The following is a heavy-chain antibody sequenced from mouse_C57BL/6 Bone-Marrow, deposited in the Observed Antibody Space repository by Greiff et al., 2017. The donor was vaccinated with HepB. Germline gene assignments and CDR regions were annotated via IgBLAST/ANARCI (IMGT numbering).Heavy chain of an antibody. CDR2: IYPGGGNT. J-gene: IGHJ2*01. Sequence: VQLQQSGAELVRPGASVKLSCKASGYTFTDYYLKWVKQRPGQGLELIARIYPGGGNTYYNEKFNGKATLTAEKSSSTAYMQLSSLTSEDSAVYFCARWDWDVYYFDYWGHGTTLTVSS. CDR1: GYTFTDYY. CDR3: ARWDWDVYYFDY. V-gene: IGHV1-76*01. D-gene: IGHD4-1*01.